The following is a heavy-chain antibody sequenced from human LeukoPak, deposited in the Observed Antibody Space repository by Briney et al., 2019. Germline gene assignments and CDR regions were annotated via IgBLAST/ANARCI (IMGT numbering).Heavy chain of an antibody. CDR3: ARGSGYDSSGYYSYDAFDI. D-gene: IGHD3-22*01. CDR1: GFTFSSYS. CDR2: ISSSSSYI. V-gene: IGHV3-21*01. J-gene: IGHJ3*02. Sequence: GGSLRLSCAASGFTFSSYSMNWVRQAPGKGLEWVSSISSSSSYIYYADSVKGRFTISRDNAKNSLYLQMNSLRAEDTAVYYCARGSGYDSSGYYSYDAFDIWGQGTMVTVSS.